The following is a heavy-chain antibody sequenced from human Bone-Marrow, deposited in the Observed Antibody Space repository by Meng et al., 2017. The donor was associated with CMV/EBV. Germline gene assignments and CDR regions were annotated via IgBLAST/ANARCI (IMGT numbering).Heavy chain of an antibody. Sequence: GGSLRLSCAASGFTFSSYEMNWVRQAPGKGLEWVSYISSSGSTIYYADSVKGRFTISRDNAKNSLYLQMNSLRAEDTAVYYCARELGCSSTSCLNYYYYGMDVWGQGTTVTVYS. V-gene: IGHV3-48*03. CDR1: GFTFSSYE. D-gene: IGHD2-2*01. J-gene: IGHJ6*01. CDR3: ARELGCSSTSCLNYYYYGMDV. CDR2: ISSSGSTI.